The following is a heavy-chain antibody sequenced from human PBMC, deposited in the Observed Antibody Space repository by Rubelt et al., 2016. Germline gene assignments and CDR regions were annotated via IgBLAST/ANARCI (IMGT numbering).Heavy chain of an antibody. CDR2: IYHSGST. CDR3: SCNSGSYYNSDY. V-gene: IGHV4-4*02. CDR1: GGSISSSNW. J-gene: IGHJ4*02. D-gene: IGHD3-10*01. Sequence: QVQLQESGPGLVKPSGTLSLTCAVSGGSISSSNWWSWVRQPPGKGLEWIGEIYHSGSTYYNPSLKSRVTISVDTSKNQVSLKLSSVTAADTAVYYCSCNSGSYYNSDYWGQGTLVTVSS.